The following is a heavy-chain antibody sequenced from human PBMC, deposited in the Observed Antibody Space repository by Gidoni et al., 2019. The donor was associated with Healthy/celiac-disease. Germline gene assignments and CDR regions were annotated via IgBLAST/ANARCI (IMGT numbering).Heavy chain of an antibody. CDR2: ISANNGNT. J-gene: IGHJ4*02. CDR3: ARDGIVVVPAAPYSGVDY. V-gene: IGHV1-18*01. D-gene: IGHD2-2*01. CDR1: GYTFTSYG. Sequence: QVQLVQSGAEVKKPGASVKVSCKASGYTFTSYGLSWVRQAPGQGLEWMGWISANNGNTNYAQKLQGRVTMTTDTSTSTAYMELRSLRSDDTAVYYCARDGIVVVPAAPYSGVDYWGQGTLVTVSS.